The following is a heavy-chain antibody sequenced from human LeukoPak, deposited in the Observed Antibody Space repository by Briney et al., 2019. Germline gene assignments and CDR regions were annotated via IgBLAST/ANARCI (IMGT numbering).Heavy chain of an antibody. CDR2: IYSDGRT. CDR3: AQGFSSGWYPY. Sequence: GGSLRLSCAASGFTVSTNYMSWVRQAPGKGLEWVSVIYSDGRTSYADSVRGRFTISRDNSKNTLYLQTSSLRAEDTAVYYCAQGFSSGWYPYWGQGSLVSVSS. CDR1: GFTVSTNY. D-gene: IGHD6-19*01. V-gene: IGHV3-66*01. J-gene: IGHJ4*02.